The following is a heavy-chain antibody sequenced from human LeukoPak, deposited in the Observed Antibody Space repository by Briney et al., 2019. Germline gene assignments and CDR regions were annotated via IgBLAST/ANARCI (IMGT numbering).Heavy chain of an antibody. Sequence: GASVKDSCKPSGYTFTGYYIHWVRPAPGQGLAWMGWINPNSGGRNYAQKFQDRVTMTRDTSISTVYMELSRLKSDDTAVYYCARGPYDSSGYSDYWGQGTLVTVSS. V-gene: IGHV1-2*02. CDR1: GYTFTGYY. D-gene: IGHD3-22*01. J-gene: IGHJ4*02. CDR2: INPNSGGR. CDR3: ARGPYDSSGYSDY.